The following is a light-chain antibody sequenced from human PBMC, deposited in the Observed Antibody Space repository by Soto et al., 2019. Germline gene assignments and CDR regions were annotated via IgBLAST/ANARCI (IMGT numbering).Light chain of an antibody. V-gene: IGKV3-15*01. J-gene: IGKJ1*01. CDR3: QQYNNWPWT. CDR1: QSVSSN. Sequence: TQSPATLSVSPGERATLSCRASQSVSSNLAWYQQKPGQAPRLLIYGASTRAPGFPARFSGSGSGTDFTLTISSLQSEDFAVYYCQQYNNWPWTFGQGTKVDIK. CDR2: GAS.